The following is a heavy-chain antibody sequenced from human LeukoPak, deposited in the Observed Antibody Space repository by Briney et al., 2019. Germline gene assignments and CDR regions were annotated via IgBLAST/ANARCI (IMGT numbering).Heavy chain of an antibody. Sequence: GGSLRLSCAASGFTFSSYGMSWVRQAPGKGLEWVSAISGSGGSTYYADSVKGRFTISRDNSKNTLSLQMSSLRAEDTAVYYCAKDAFYCSGGSCYLYYYYYMDVWGKGTTVTISS. V-gene: IGHV3-23*01. J-gene: IGHJ6*03. CDR3: AKDAFYCSGGSCYLYYYYYMDV. CDR2: ISGSGGST. CDR1: GFTFSSYG. D-gene: IGHD2-15*01.